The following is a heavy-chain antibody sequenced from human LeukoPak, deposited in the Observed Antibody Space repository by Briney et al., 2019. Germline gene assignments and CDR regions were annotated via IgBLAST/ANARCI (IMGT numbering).Heavy chain of an antibody. V-gene: IGHV3-23*01. CDR2: ISASADST. D-gene: IGHD6-19*01. CDR1: GFTFNSYA. Sequence: GGSLRLSCAASGFTFNSYAMTWVRQAPGKGLEWVSTISASADSTYYPDSVKGRFTISRDNSKNTLYLQMNSLRAEDTAIYYCAKDKAQGSGWSKLSDPWGQGTLVTVSS. CDR3: AKDKAQGSGWSKLSDP. J-gene: IGHJ5*02.